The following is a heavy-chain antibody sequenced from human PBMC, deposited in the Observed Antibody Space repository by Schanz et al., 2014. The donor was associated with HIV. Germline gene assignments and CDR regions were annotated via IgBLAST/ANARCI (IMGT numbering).Heavy chain of an antibody. D-gene: IGHD5-12*01. V-gene: IGHV1-18*01. CDR1: GYTFFDYD. Sequence: QVQLVQSGPEVKKPGASVRVSCETSGYTFFDYDINWVRQAPGQGLEWMGWISAYNGNTNYAQKLQGGVTMTTDTSTSTVYMELTSLTSDDTAMYYCTREMERGGYDRFDYWGQGALVIVSS. CDR3: TREMERGGYDRFDY. CDR2: ISAYNGNT. J-gene: IGHJ4*02.